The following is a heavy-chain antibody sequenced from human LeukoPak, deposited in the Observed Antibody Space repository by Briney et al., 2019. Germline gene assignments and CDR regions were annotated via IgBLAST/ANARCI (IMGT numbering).Heavy chain of an antibody. CDR3: ARHSKGYCSGGSCWT. V-gene: IGHV3-7*01. Sequence: PGGSLRLSCAASGFTFSTYWMSWVRQAPGKGLEWEANIKQDGSEKHYVDSVKGRLTISRDNAKNSLYLQMNSLRAEDTAVYYCARHSKGYCSGGSCWTRGQGTLVTVSS. CDR2: IKQDGSEK. D-gene: IGHD2-15*01. CDR1: GFTFSTYW. J-gene: IGHJ4*02.